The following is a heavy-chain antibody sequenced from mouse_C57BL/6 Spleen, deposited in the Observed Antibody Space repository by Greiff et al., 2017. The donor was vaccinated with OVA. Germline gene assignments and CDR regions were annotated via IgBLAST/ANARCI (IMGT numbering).Heavy chain of an antibody. Sequence: EVHLVESGGGLVKPGGSLKLSCAASGFTFSSYAMSWVRQTPEKRLEWVATISDGGSYTYYPDNVKGRFTISRDNAKNNLYLQMSHLKSEDTAMYYCARDPNYGFDYWGQGTTLTVSS. CDR1: GFTFSSYA. J-gene: IGHJ2*01. CDR3: ARDPNYGFDY. CDR2: ISDGGSYT. D-gene: IGHD1-1*01. V-gene: IGHV5-4*01.